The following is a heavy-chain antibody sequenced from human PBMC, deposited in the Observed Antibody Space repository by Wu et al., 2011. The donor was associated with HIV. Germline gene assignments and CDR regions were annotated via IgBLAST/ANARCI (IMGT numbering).Heavy chain of an antibody. D-gene: IGHD3-3*01. CDR1: GATFSSYA. CDR2: INPNSGGT. J-gene: IGHJ4*02. CDR3: ARVEARDFWSGYYDY. V-gene: IGHV1-2*02. Sequence: QVQLVQSGAEVKKPGSSVKVSCKASGATFSSYAISWVRQAPGQGLEWMGWINPNSGGTNYAQKFQGRVTMTRDTSISTAYMELSSLRSDDTAVYYCARVEARDFWSGYYDYWGQGTLVTVSS.